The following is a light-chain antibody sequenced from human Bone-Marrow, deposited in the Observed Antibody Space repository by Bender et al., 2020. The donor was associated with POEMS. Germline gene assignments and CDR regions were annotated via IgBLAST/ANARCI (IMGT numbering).Light chain of an antibody. CDR2: DVT. CDR3: GSYTSANTRV. CDR1: SSDVGDYNY. Sequence: QSALTQPASVSGSPGQSITISCTGTSSDVGDYNYISWYQHRPGKAPKLIIFDVTFRPSGVSARFSGSKSGNTASLTISGLQAEDEAAYYCGSYTSANTRVFGGGTNLTVL. V-gene: IGLV2-14*03. J-gene: IGLJ3*02.